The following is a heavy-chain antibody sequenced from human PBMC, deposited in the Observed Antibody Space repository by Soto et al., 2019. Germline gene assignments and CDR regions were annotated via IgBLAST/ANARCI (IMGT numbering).Heavy chain of an antibody. CDR3: ARDDYSSYGGAPNWFAP. CDR1: GFTFSSYA. D-gene: IGHD4-4*01. Sequence: ESGGGVGQPGRSLRLSCAASGFTFSSYAMHWVRQAPGKGLEWVAVISYDGSNKYYADSVKGRFTISRDNSKHTLYLQMNSLRPEVTAVYYCARDDYSSYGGAPNWFAPWGKGTLVTVSS. CDR2: ISYDGSNK. J-gene: IGHJ5*02. V-gene: IGHV3-30-3*01.